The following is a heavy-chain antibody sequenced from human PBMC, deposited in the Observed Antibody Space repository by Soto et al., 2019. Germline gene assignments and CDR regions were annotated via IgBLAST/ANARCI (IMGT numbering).Heavy chain of an antibody. J-gene: IGHJ4*02. CDR1: GYTFTHYG. CDR2: INAYVGET. V-gene: IGHV1-18*01. Sequence: QVQLVQSGAEVNKPGASVKVSCKASGYTFTHYGITWVRQAPGQGLEWTGWINAYVGETKSVQKYQGRITVTMDTSTNTAYLELRSLRSDDTAVYYCARGDGDTLDYWGQGTLVRVSA. CDR3: ARGDGDTLDY.